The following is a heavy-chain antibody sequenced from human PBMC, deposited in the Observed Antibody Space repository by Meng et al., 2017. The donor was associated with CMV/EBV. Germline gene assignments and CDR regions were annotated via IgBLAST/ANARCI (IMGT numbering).Heavy chain of an antibody. D-gene: IGHD3-10*01. V-gene: IGHV1-69*10. J-gene: IGHJ4*02. CDR2: IIAILGIA. Sequence: SSVTVSCKASVGTFSSYAISWVRQAPGQGLEWMGGIIAILGIANYAQKFQGRVTITADKSTSTAYMELSSLRSEDTAVYYCAGGYYGSGLDYWGQGTLVTVSS. CDR3: AGGYYGSGLDY. CDR1: VGTFSSYA.